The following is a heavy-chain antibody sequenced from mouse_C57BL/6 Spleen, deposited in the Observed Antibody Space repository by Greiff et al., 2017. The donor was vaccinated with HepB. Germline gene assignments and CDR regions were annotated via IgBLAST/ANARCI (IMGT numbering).Heavy chain of an antibody. Sequence: VQLQQSGPELVKPGASVKISCKASGYAFSSSWMNWVKQRPGKGLEWIGRIYPGDGDTNYNGKFKGKATLTADKSSSTAYMQLSSLTSEDSAVYFCARGLLPPYWYFDVWGTGTTVTVSS. J-gene: IGHJ1*03. CDR2: IYPGDGDT. D-gene: IGHD1-1*01. CDR1: GYAFSSSW. CDR3: ARGLLPPYWYFDV. V-gene: IGHV1-82*01.